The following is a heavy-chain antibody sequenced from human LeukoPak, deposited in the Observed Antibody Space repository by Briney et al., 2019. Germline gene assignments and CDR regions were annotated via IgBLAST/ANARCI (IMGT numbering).Heavy chain of an antibody. D-gene: IGHD6-19*01. CDR3: ARSDRYSSGSFGAFDI. V-gene: IGHV1-69*05. CDR2: IIPIFGTA. CDR1: GGTFSSYA. J-gene: IGHJ3*02. Sequence: GASVKVSCKASGGTFSSYAISWVRQAPGQGLEWMGGIIPIFGTANYAQKFQGRVTITTDESTSTAYMELSSLRSEGTAVYYCARSDRYSSGSFGAFDIWGQGTMVTVSS.